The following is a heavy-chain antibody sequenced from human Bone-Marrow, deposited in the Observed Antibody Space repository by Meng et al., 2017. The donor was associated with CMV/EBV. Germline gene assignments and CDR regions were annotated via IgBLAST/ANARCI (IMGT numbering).Heavy chain of an antibody. J-gene: IGHJ5*02. CDR2: IYYSGST. V-gene: IGHV4-39*01. CDR1: GGSISSSSYY. CDR3: ARHGVMVVPYNWFDP. D-gene: IGHD2-15*01. Sequence: SETLSLTCTVSGGSISSSSYYWGWIRQPPGKGLEWIGSIYYSGSTYYNPSLKSRVTISVDTSKNQFSLKLSSVTAADTAVYYCARHGVMVVPYNWFDPWGQGILVTVSS.